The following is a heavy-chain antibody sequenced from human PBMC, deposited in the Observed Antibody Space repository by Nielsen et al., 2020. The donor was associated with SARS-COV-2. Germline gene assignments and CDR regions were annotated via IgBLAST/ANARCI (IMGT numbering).Heavy chain of an antibody. V-gene: IGHV4-31*02. Sequence: WIRQPPGKGLEWIGYIYYSGSTYYNPSPKSRVTISVDTSKNQFSLKLSSVTAADTAVYYCASTGATVAGRFYYYYYMDVWGKGTTVTVSS. CDR3: ASTGATVAGRFYYYYYMDV. J-gene: IGHJ6*03. D-gene: IGHD1-26*01. CDR2: IYYSGST.